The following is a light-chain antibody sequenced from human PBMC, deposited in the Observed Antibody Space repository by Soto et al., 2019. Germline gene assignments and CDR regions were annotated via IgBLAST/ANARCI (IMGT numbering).Light chain of an antibody. CDR3: QQYSTYSGT. Sequence: DIQMTQSPSTLSASVGDRVTITCRASQSISSWLAWYQQKPGKAPKLLIYDASSLESGVPSRLSGSGSGTEFTLTISSLQPDDFATYHCQQYSTYSGTFGQGTKVDI. CDR2: DAS. CDR1: QSISSW. V-gene: IGKV1-5*01. J-gene: IGKJ1*01.